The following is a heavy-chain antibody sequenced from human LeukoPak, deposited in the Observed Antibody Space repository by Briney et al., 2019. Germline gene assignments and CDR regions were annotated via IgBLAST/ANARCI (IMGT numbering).Heavy chain of an antibody. CDR3: ARDVAYYYDSSGYYLDAFDI. Sequence: GASVKPSCKASGDTFSSYAITWVRQAPGQGLEWMGGIIPIVGTANYAQKFQGRVTITADESTSTAYMELSSLRSEDTAVYYCARDVAYYYDSSGYYLDAFDIWGQGTMVTVSS. D-gene: IGHD3-22*01. J-gene: IGHJ3*02. V-gene: IGHV1-69*13. CDR2: IIPIVGTA. CDR1: GDTFSSYA.